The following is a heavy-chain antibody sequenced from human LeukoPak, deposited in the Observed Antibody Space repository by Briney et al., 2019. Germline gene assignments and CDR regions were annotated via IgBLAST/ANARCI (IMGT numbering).Heavy chain of an antibody. CDR1: GFTFTNYN. CDR3: ANFDGDSQAFHI. D-gene: IGHD3-9*01. Sequence: GGSLRLSCAASGFTFTNYNVHWVRQTPGKGLQWVAAILYDGSKKYYADSVKGRFSVYRDNSDSTLYLQMNNLKTEDTALYSCANFDGDSQAFHIWGLGTMVTVSS. V-gene: IGHV3-30*18. CDR2: ILYDGSKK. J-gene: IGHJ3*02.